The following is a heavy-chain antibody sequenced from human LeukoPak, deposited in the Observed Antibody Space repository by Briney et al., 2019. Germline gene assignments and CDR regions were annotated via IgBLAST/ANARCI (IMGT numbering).Heavy chain of an antibody. CDR1: PYTFTNYW. D-gene: IGHD2-21*01. Sequence: ESLKISCMATPYTFTNYWIGWVRQMPGKDLEWMGTIYLGDSGIRNNPPVQGHVTISPDNSHSTAYLQRSSLTAPDSAIYYCARRAYGDEWFVPWGKGTLVTVSS. J-gene: IGHJ5*02. V-gene: IGHV5-51*01. CDR2: IYLGDSGI. CDR3: ARRAYGDEWFVP.